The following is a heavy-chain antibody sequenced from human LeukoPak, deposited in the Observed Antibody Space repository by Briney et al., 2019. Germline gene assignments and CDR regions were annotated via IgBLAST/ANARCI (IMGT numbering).Heavy chain of an antibody. Sequence: GGSLRLSCAASGFTLSSYWMSWVRQAPGKGLEWVANIKQDGSEKYYVDSVKGRFTISRDNAKNSLYLQMNSLRAEDTAVYYCARDGRIRITMVRGVREYAFDIWGQGTMVTVSS. CDR1: GFTLSSYW. J-gene: IGHJ3*02. CDR2: IKQDGSEK. CDR3: ARDGRIRITMVRGVREYAFDI. V-gene: IGHV3-7*03. D-gene: IGHD3-10*01.